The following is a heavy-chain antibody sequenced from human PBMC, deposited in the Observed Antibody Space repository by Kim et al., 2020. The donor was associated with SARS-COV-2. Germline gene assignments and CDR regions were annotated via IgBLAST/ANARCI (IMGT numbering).Heavy chain of an antibody. Sequence: ASHNFSFPSPGYTFTSYYMHWVRQAPGQGLEWMGIINPSGGSTTYAQKFQGRVTMTRDTSTSTVYMELSSLRSEDTAVYYCARDLSREEDPLYYYYYMDVWGTGTTVTVSS. J-gene: IGHJ6*03. CDR2: INPSGGST. V-gene: IGHV1-46*01. CDR1: GYTFTSYY. CDR3: ARDLSREEDPLYYYYYMDV.